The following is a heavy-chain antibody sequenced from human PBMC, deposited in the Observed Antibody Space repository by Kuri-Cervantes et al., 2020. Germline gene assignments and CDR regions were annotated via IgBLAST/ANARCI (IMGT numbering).Heavy chain of an antibody. Sequence: ASVKVSCKASGYTFTSYDINWVRQATGQGLEWMGWMNPNSGNTGYAQKFQGRVTMTRNTSISTAYMELSSLRSEDTAVYYCAAAQSVVPGPFRHWGQGTLVTVSS. CDR3: AAAQSVVPGPFRH. J-gene: IGHJ1*01. D-gene: IGHD2-15*01. CDR2: MNPNSGNT. V-gene: IGHV1-8*01. CDR1: GYTFTSYD.